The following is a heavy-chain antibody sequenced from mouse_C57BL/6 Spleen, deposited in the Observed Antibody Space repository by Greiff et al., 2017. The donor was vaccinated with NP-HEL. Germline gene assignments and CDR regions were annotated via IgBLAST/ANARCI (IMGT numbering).Heavy chain of an antibody. CDR3: TGDTRY. CDR1: GYTFTDYE. J-gene: IGHJ2*01. D-gene: IGHD3-3*01. Sequence: VKLMESGAELVRPGASVTLSCKASGYTFTDYEMHWVKQTPVHGLEWIGAIDPETGGTAYNQKFKGKAILTADKTSSTAYMELRSLTSEDSAVYYCTGDTRYWGQGTTLTVSS. V-gene: IGHV1-15*01. CDR2: IDPETGGT.